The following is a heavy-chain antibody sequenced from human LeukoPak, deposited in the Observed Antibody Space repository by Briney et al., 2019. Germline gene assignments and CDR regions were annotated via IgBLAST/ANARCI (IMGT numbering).Heavy chain of an antibody. D-gene: IGHD6-13*01. CDR3: TTDGSSSWYFDY. V-gene: IGHV3-15*01. Sequence: PGGSLRLSCAASGFTFSNAWMSWVRKAPGKGLEWVGRIKSKTDGGTTDYAAPVKGRFTISRDDSKNTLYLQMNSLKTEDTAVYYCTTDGSSSWYFDYWGQGTLVTVSS. CDR2: IKSKTDGGTT. J-gene: IGHJ4*02. CDR1: GFTFSNAW.